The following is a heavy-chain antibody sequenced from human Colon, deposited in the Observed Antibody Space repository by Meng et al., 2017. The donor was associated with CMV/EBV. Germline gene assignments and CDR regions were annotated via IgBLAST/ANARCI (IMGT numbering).Heavy chain of an antibody. J-gene: IGHJ5*02. CDR1: GGSISSGDYY. CDR3: ARDNIMRGYSLSWFDP. D-gene: IGHD3-22*01. CDR2: IYYSGST. Sequence: QVQLQDSGPGLVKPSETLSLTCTVSGGSISSGDYYWSWIRQPPGKGLEWIGYIYYSGSTYYNPSLKSRVTISVDTSKNQFSLKLSSVTAADTAVYYCARDNIMRGYSLSWFDPWGQGTLVTGSS. V-gene: IGHV4-30-4*01.